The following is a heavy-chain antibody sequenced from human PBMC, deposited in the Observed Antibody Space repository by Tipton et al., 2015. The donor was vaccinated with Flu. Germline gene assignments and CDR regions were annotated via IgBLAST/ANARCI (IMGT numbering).Heavy chain of an antibody. CDR3: ARGQGNSGWRYFDY. J-gene: IGHJ4*02. V-gene: IGHV4-4*07. CDR2: IYTGGSS. CDR1: GGSLSGYY. D-gene: IGHD6-19*01. Sequence: GLVKPSETLSLTCTVSGGSLSGYYWSWIRQPAGKGLEWIGRIYTGGSSYYNPSLKSRVTMSVDTSKNQFSLKLSSMTAADTAVYYCARGQGNSGWRYFDYWGQGTLVTVSS.